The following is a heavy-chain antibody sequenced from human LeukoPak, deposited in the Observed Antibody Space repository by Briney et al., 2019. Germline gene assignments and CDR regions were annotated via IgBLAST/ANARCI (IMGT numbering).Heavy chain of an antibody. CDR1: GGPFTDYSGYS. J-gene: IGHJ6*03. V-gene: IGHV4-34*01. Sequence: SETLSLTCAVYGGPFTDYSGYSWTWIRQPPGKGLEWIGVINHSGSPNYNPSLESRLTISVDTSKRQFSLKLNSVTAADAAVYHCARVRHDPLEYWYYIDLWGNGTMVTVSS. CDR2: INHSGSP. CDR3: ARVRHDPLEYWYYIDL. D-gene: IGHD2-8*02.